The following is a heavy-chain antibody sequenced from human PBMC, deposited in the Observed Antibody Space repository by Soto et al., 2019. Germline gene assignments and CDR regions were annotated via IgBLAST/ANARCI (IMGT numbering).Heavy chain of an antibody. CDR3: VARGMTYDFWSGSGAFDI. CDR2: INHRGGA. D-gene: IGHD3-3*01. Sequence: SETLSLTCAAHNGSFTDYFWTWIRQSPGRGLEWIGEINHRGGATYNPSLRSRVTISIDTSKNHFSLSLRSLTAADTAVYYCVARGMTYDFWSGSGAFDIWGQGTMVTVSS. V-gene: IGHV4-34*01. J-gene: IGHJ3*02. CDR1: NGSFTDYF.